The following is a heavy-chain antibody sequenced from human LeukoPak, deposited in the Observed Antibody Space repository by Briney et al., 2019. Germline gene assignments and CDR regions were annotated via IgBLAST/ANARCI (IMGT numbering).Heavy chain of an antibody. V-gene: IGHV3-53*01. D-gene: IGHD6-13*01. Sequence: GGSLRLSCAASGFTVSSNYMSWVRQAPGKGLEWVSVIYGGGTTYYADSVKGRFTISRDNSKNTLNLQMNSLRDEDTAVYYCARDKTATGASFDYWGQGTLVTVSS. CDR3: ARDKTATGASFDY. J-gene: IGHJ4*02. CDR1: GFTVSSNY. CDR2: IYGGGTT.